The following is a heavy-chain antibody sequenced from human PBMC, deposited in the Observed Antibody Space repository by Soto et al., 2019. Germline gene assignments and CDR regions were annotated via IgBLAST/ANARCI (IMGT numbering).Heavy chain of an antibody. D-gene: IGHD3-22*01. J-gene: IGHJ6*02. V-gene: IGHV3-15*07. Sequence: GGSLRLSCAASGFTFSNAWMNWVRQAPGKGLEWVGRIKSKTDGGTTDYAAPVKGRFTISRDDSKNTLYLQMNSLKTEDTAVYYCTTDRGDHSYYYDSSGYYSYYYYGMDVWGQGTTVTV. CDR1: GFTFSNAW. CDR3: TTDRGDHSYYYDSSGYYSYYYYGMDV. CDR2: IKSKTDGGTT.